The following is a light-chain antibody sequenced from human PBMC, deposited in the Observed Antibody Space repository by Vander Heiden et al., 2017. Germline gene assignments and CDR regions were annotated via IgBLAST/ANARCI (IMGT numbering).Light chain of an antibody. CDR3: ATWDSGLSVVI. CDR2: DNN. CDR1: ISNIENNY. V-gene: IGLV1-51*01. Sequence: QSLLTQPPSVSAAPGQRVTIPCSGSISNIENNYVSWYQHLPRRAPKLLIYDNNKRPSGIPDRFSGSQSGTSATLGITGLQTGDEADYYCATWDSGLSVVIFGGGTQLTVL. J-gene: IGLJ2*01.